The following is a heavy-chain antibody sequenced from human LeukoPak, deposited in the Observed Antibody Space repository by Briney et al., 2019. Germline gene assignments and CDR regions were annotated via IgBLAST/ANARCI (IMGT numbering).Heavy chain of an antibody. V-gene: IGHV3-23*01. Sequence: AGGSLRLSCAASGFTFSSYAMSWVRQAPGKELEWVSAISGSGGSTYYADSVKGRFTISRDNSKNTLYLQMNSLRAEDTAVYYCAKGLWFGSYPDYWGQGTLVTVSS. J-gene: IGHJ4*02. CDR2: ISGSGGST. CDR1: GFTFSSYA. D-gene: IGHD3-10*01. CDR3: AKGLWFGSYPDY.